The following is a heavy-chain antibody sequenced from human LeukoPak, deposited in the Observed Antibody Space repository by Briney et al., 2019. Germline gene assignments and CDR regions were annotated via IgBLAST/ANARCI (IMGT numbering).Heavy chain of an antibody. CDR3: ARAYYYDSSGYYYYFDY. CDR1: GYSFTNYW. D-gene: IGHD3-22*01. J-gene: IGHJ4*02. CDR2: IHPGDSDT. Sequence: GESLKISCKGFGYSFTNYWIGWVRQMPGRGLEWMGIIHPGDSDTRYSPSFQGQVTISVDKSISTAYLQWSSLKASDTAMYYCARAYYYDSSGYYYYFDYWGQGTLVTVSS. V-gene: IGHV5-51*01.